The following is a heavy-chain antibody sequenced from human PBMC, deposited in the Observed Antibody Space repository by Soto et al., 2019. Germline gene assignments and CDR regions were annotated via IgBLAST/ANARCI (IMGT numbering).Heavy chain of an antibody. J-gene: IGHJ6*03. Sequence: EVQLVESGGGLVQPGGSLRLSCAASGFTFSSYSMNWVRQAPGKGLEWVSYISSSSSTIYYADSVKGRFTISRDNAKNSLYLQMNSLRAEDTAVYYCASLPAAMSMPYYYYYYMDVWGKGTTVTVSS. CDR1: GFTFSSYS. CDR3: ASLPAAMSMPYYYYYYMDV. V-gene: IGHV3-48*01. D-gene: IGHD2-2*01. CDR2: ISSSSSTI.